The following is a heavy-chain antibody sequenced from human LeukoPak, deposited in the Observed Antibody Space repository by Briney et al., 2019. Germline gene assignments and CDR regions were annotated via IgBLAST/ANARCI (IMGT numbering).Heavy chain of an antibody. CDR3: ARGGIVLMVYASNWFDP. J-gene: IGHJ5*02. Sequence: SETLSLTCAVYGGSFSGYYWSWIRQPPGKGLEWIGEINHSGSTNYNPSLKSRVTILVDTSKNQFSLKLSSVTAADTAVCYCARGGIVLMVYASNWFDPWGQGTLVTVSS. CDR1: GGSFSGYY. CDR2: INHSGST. V-gene: IGHV4-34*01. D-gene: IGHD2-8*01.